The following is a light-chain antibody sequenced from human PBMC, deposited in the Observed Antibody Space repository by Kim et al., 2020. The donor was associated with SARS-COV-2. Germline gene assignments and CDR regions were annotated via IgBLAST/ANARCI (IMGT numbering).Light chain of an antibody. CDR2: RDN. Sequence: SPGQTARITCSGETLPKQYAYWYQQKPGQAPVLVIYRDNERPSGIPERFSGSSSETTVTLTISGVQAEDEADYYCQSADSSGTYVVFGGGTKVTVL. J-gene: IGLJ2*01. V-gene: IGLV3-25*03. CDR1: TLPKQY. CDR3: QSADSSGTYVV.